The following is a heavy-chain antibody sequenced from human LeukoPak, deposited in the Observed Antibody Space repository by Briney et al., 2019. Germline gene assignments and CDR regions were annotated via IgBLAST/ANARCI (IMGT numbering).Heavy chain of an antibody. CDR2: NSGST. V-gene: IGHV4-39*07. CDR1: GDSISSSNYS. CDR3: ARDPSYGSGSYYP. J-gene: IGHJ5*02. D-gene: IGHD3-10*01. Sequence: SETLSLTCTVSGDSISSSNYSWGWIRQPPGKGLEWIGTNSGSTYYNPSLKSRVTISVDTSKNQFSLKLSSVTAADTAVYYCARDPSYGSGSYYPWGQGTLVTVSS.